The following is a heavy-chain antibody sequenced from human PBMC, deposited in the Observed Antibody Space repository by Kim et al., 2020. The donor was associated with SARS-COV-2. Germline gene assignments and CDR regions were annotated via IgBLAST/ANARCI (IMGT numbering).Heavy chain of an antibody. J-gene: IGHJ6*02. CDR1: GFTFSSYA. CDR2: ISYDGSNK. D-gene: IGHD3-3*01. CDR3: AGTLPYYDFWSGYSPYYYGMDV. Sequence: GGSLRLSCAASGFTFSSYAMHWVRQAPGKGLEWVAVISYDGSNKYYADSVKGRFTISRDNSKNTLYLQMNSLRAEDTAVYYCAGTLPYYDFWSGYSPYYYGMDVWGQGTTVTVSS. V-gene: IGHV3-30-3*01.